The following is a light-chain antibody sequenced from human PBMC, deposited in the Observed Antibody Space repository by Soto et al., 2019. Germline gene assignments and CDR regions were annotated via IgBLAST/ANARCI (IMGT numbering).Light chain of an antibody. J-gene: IGLJ1*01. V-gene: IGLV2-23*02. CDR1: SSDVGSYNF. CDR3: CADAGRSTYV. Sequence: QSALTQPASVSGSPGQSITISCTRTSSDVGSYNFVSWYQLHPGEVPKVMIYEVSKRPSGVSDRFSGSKSGNTASLTISGLQAEDEADYYCCADAGRSTYVFGTGTKLTVL. CDR2: EVS.